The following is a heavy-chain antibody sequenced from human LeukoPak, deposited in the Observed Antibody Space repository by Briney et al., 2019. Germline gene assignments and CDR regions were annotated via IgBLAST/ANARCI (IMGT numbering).Heavy chain of an antibody. Sequence: PGGSLRLSCAASGFTFSSYAMSWVRQAPGKGLEWVSSISSSSSYIYYADSVKGRFTISRDNAKNSLYLQMNSLRAEDTAVYYCARDFYYYDSSGYPRSIRRYYYMDVWGKGTTVTVSS. D-gene: IGHD3-22*01. J-gene: IGHJ6*03. CDR1: GFTFSSYA. CDR2: ISSSSSYI. V-gene: IGHV3-21*01. CDR3: ARDFYYYDSSGYPRSIRRYYYMDV.